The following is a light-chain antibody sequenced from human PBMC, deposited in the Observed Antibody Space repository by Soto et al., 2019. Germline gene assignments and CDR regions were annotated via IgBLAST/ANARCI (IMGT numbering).Light chain of an antibody. V-gene: IGKV1-12*01. J-gene: IGKJ1*01. CDR2: FAS. CDR3: QQYNSYPIT. Sequence: DIQLPQSPSALSASVGDRVTITCRASQGIRSWLAWYQQKPGEAPKLLIYFASSLQSGVPSRFSGSGFGTDFTLTISSLQPEDFATYFCQQYNSYPITFGQGTRV. CDR1: QGIRSW.